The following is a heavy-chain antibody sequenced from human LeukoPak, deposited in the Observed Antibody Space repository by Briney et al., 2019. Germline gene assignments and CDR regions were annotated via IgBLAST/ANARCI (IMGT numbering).Heavy chain of an antibody. Sequence: GASVKVSCKASGYTFTGYYMHWVRQAPGQGLEWMGWINPNSGGTNYAQKFQGRVTMTRDTSISTAYMELSRLRSDDTAVYYCVRRPPVIAVAGTYNWFDPWGQGTLVTVSS. CDR1: GYTFTGYY. J-gene: IGHJ5*02. V-gene: IGHV1-2*02. CDR2: INPNSGGT. CDR3: VRRPPVIAVAGTYNWFDP. D-gene: IGHD6-19*01.